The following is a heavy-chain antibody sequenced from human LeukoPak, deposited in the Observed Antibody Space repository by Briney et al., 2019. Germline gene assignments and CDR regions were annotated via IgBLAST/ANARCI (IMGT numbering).Heavy chain of an antibody. CDR3: AKQLGYCSDGSCYFPY. Sequence: GGSLRLSCAASGFTFTSYSMSWVRQAPGKGLEWVSAISNNGGYTYYADSVQGRFTISRDNSKSTLCLQMNSLRAEDTAVYYCAKQLGYCSDGSCYFPYWGQGTLVTVSS. D-gene: IGHD2-15*01. J-gene: IGHJ4*02. CDR2: ISNNGGYT. V-gene: IGHV3-23*01. CDR1: GFTFTSYS.